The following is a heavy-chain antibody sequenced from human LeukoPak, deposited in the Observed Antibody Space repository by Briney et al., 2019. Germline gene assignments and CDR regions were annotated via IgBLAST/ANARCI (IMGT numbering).Heavy chain of an antibody. D-gene: IGHD4-17*01. J-gene: IGHJ4*02. Sequence: RGSLRLSCAASGFTFSSYSMNWVRQAPGKGLEWVSSISSSSSYIYYADSVKGRFTISRDNAKNSLYLQMNSLRAEDTAVYYCARGIVYDDYAPFVYWGQGTLVTVSS. CDR2: ISSSSSYI. CDR1: GFTFSSYS. CDR3: ARGIVYDDYAPFVY. V-gene: IGHV3-21*01.